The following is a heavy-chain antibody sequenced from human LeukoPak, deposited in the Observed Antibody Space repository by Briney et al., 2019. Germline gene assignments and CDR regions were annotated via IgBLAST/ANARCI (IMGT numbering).Heavy chain of an antibody. CDR1: GFTVSTNY. CDR3: ARGFRSVTTWGYFDY. V-gene: IGHV3-66*01. Sequence: GGSLRLSCAASGFTVSTNYMSWVRQAPGKGLEWVSLIYSGGGTYYAGSVKGRFTISRDNSRNTLSLQMNSLRVDDTAVYYCARGFRSVTTWGYFDYWGQGALVTVSS. J-gene: IGHJ4*02. CDR2: IYSGGGT. D-gene: IGHD4-17*01.